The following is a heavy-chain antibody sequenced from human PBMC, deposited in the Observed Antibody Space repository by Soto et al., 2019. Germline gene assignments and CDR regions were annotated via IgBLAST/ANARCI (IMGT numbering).Heavy chain of an antibody. D-gene: IGHD6-13*01. Sequence: QVQLRESGPGLVKPSQTLSLTCTVSGGSINSGGYYWNCIRQHPGKGLEWIGYMYYSGSTYYNPFFRSRVIISADTSQNHFSLKLSSVTAADTAVYFCARGYRQSGYSSSWVFDYWGQGTLVNVSS. CDR2: MYYSGST. CDR3: ARGYRQSGYSSSWVFDY. CDR1: GGSINSGGYY. V-gene: IGHV4-31*03. J-gene: IGHJ4*02.